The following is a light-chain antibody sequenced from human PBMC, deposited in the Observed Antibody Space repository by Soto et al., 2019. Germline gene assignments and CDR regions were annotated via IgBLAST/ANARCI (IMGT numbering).Light chain of an antibody. CDR2: AAS. CDR3: QQRSNWPWT. V-gene: IGKV3-11*01. CDR1: QSVSSY. J-gene: IGKJ1*01. Sequence: EIVLTQSPATLSLSPGERATLSCGASQSVSSYLAWYQQKPGQAPRLLIYAASNRATGIPARFSGSGSGTDFTLTISSLEPEDFAVYYGQQRSNWPWTFGQGTKVEIK.